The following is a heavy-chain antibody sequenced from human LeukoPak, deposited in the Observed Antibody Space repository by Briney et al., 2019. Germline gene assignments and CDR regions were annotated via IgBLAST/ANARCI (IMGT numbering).Heavy chain of an antibody. CDR2: ISGSGGST. V-gene: IGHV3-23*01. CDR1: GFTFSSYA. Sequence: PGGSLRLSCAASGFTFSSYAMSWVRQAPGKGLEWVSAISGSGGSTYYADSVKGRFTISRDNSKNTLYLQMNSLRAEDTAVYYCAKAAAVRSRASDAFDIWGQGTMVTVSS. D-gene: IGHD6-25*01. CDR3: AKAAAVRSRASDAFDI. J-gene: IGHJ3*02.